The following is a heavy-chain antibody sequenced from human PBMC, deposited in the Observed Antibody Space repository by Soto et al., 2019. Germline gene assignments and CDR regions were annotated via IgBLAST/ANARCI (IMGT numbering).Heavy chain of an antibody. V-gene: IGHV1-18*01. J-gene: IGHJ4*02. CDR3: ARGPTDYYDNSGDYFLDY. CDR1: GYTFTTYG. Sequence: QVQLVQSGAEVKKPGASVKVSCKASGYTFTTYGMSWVRQAPGQGLDWMGWISTYNGNTKYAERLQGRGTITTDTTTSTAYMELRSLRSDDTAVYYCARGPTDYYDNSGDYFLDYWGQGTLVTVSS. CDR2: ISTYNGNT. D-gene: IGHD3-22*01.